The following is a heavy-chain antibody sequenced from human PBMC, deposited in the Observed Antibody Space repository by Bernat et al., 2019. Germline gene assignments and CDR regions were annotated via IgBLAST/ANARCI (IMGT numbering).Heavy chain of an antibody. V-gene: IGHV3-33*01. D-gene: IGHD6-13*01. CDR1: GFTFSSYG. Sequence: QVQLVESGGGVVQPGRSLRLSCAASGFTFSSYGMHWVRQAPGKGLEWVAVIWYDGSNKYYADSVKGRFTISRDNSKNTLYLQMNSLRAEDTAVYYCARDDSIAAAGTVDYWGQGTLVTVSS. CDR2: IWYDGSNK. J-gene: IGHJ4*02. CDR3: ARDDSIAAAGTVDY.